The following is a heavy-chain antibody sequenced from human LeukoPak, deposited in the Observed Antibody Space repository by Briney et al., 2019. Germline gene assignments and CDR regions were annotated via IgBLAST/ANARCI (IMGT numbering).Heavy chain of an antibody. V-gene: IGHV3-33*03. CDR2: IWHDGSEK. D-gene: IGHD6-13*01. Sequence: GGSLRLSCAASGFTFSNYGMHWVRQTPGKGLEWVAVIWHDGSEKYYTDSVKGRFTISRDNSKNTLYLQMNSLRTEDTAVYFCASILAAGLNAFDVWGQGTMITVSS. CDR3: ASILAAGLNAFDV. J-gene: IGHJ3*01. CDR1: GFTFSNYG.